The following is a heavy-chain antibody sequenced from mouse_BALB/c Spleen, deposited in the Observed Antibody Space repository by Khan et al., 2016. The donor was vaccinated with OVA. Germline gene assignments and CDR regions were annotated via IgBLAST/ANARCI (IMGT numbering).Heavy chain of an antibody. Sequence: VKLQESGAELVKPGASVKMSCKASGYTFTSYTMHWVKQRPGQGLEWIGYINPSSGYTKYNQKFKDKATLTADKSSSTAYMQLCSLTTEDSTDVYCARKSTRASYWGQGTTLTVSS. V-gene: IGHV1-4*01. CDR2: INPSSGYT. J-gene: IGHJ2*01. CDR1: GYTFTSYT. D-gene: IGHD3-1*01. CDR3: ARKSTRASY.